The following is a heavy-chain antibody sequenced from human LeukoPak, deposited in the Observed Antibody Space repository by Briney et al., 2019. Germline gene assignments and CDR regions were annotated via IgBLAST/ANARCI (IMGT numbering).Heavy chain of an antibody. CDR2: IYYSGST. Sequence: SETLSLTCTVSGGSISSYYWSWIRQPPGKGLEWIGYIYYSGSTNYNPSLKSRVTISVDTSKNQFSLKLSSVTAADTAVYYCARDFGGSYFGGWGQGTLVTVSS. D-gene: IGHD1-26*01. V-gene: IGHV4-59*01. CDR1: GGSISSYY. CDR3: ARDFGGSYFGG. J-gene: IGHJ4*02.